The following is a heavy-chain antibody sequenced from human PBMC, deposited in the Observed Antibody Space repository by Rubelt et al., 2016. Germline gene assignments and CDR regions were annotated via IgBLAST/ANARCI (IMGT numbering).Heavy chain of an antibody. V-gene: IGHV4-38-2*02. J-gene: IGHJ4*02. CDR3: ARGLGFKCRVRGVMDY. CDR1: GYSISSGYY. D-gene: IGHD2-2*01. Sequence: QVQLQESGPGLVKPSETLSLTCTVSGYSISSGYYWGWIRQPPGKGLEWIGSLYHGGNTYSNPSLKSRVTILLDTPKNQFSLKLGSVPAADTAVYYCARGLGFKCRVRGVMDYWGQGTLVTVSS. CDR2: LYHGGNT.